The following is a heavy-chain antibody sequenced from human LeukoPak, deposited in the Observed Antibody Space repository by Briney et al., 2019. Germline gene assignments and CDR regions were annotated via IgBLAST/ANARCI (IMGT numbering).Heavy chain of an antibody. J-gene: IGHJ4*02. CDR2: VYHRGST. CDR3: ARERYDFWSGPLDY. Sequence: SETLSLTCAVSGYSISSGYYWGWIRQPPGKGLAWVGSVYHRGSTYYNPSLKSRVTISVDTSKNQFSLKLSSVTAADTAVYYCARERYDFWSGPLDYWGPGTLVTVSS. CDR1: GYSISSGYY. D-gene: IGHD3-3*01. V-gene: IGHV4-38-2*02.